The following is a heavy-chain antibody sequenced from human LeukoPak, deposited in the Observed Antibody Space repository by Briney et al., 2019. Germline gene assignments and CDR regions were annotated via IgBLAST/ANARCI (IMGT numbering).Heavy chain of an antibody. CDR3: ARLHCSSTSCYDWNWFDP. D-gene: IGHD2-2*01. V-gene: IGHV4-30-2*01. CDR1: GGSISSGGYS. J-gene: IGHJ5*02. Sequence: SQTLSLTCAVSGGSISSGGYSWSWIRQPPGKGLEWIGYIYHSGSTYSNPSLNSRVTLYVDRSTTQFSLKLSSVTAAVTAVYYCARLHCSSTSCYDWNWFDPWGQGTLVTVAS. CDR2: IYHSGST.